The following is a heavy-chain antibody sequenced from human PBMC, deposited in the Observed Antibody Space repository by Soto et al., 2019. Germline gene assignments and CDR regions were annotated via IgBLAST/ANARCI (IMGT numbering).Heavy chain of an antibody. CDR3: ASVDTAIAFDY. V-gene: IGHV3-53*01. J-gene: IGHJ4*02. CDR2: IYSGGST. D-gene: IGHD5-18*01. Sequence: PGGSLRLSCAASGFTVSSNYMSWVRQAPGKGLEWVSVIYSGGSTYYADSVKGRFTISRDNSKNTLHLQMNSLRAEDTAVYYCASVDTAIAFDYWGQGTLVTVSS. CDR1: GFTVSSNY.